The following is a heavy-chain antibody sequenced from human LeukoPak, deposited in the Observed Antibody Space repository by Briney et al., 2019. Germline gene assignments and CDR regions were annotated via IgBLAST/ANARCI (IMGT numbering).Heavy chain of an antibody. J-gene: IGHJ4*02. CDR3: AKDRGSGYNWNDVLDY. CDR1: GFTFTSYG. CDR2: ISYDVSDK. D-gene: IGHD1-20*01. V-gene: IGHV3-30*18. Sequence: QPGRSLRLSCAASGFTFTSYGMHWVRQAPGKGLEWVAVISYDVSDKYYVDSVKGRFTISRDNSKNTLYLQMTSLRAEDTAVYYCAKDRGSGYNWNDVLDYWGQGTLVTVSS.